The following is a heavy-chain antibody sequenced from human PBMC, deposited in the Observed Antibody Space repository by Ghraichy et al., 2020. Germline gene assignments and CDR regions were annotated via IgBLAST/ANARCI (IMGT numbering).Heavy chain of an antibody. D-gene: IGHD3-3*01. CDR3: AKDDTIFGVVLGGD. CDR2: ISGSGGST. V-gene: IGHV3-23*01. J-gene: IGHJ4*02. Sequence: GESLNISCAASGFTFSSYAMSWVRQAPGKGLEWVSAISGSGGSTYYADSVKGRFTISRDNSKNTLYLQMNSLRAEDTAVYYCAKDDTIFGVVLGGDWGQGTLVTVSS. CDR1: GFTFSSYA.